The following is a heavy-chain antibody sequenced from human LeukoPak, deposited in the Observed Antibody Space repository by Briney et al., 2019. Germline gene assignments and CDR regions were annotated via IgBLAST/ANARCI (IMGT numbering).Heavy chain of an antibody. J-gene: IGHJ5*02. D-gene: IGHD3-10*01. CDR2: ISGSGGST. CDR3: ARATLWFGDPNNWFDP. CDR1: GFTFSSYA. V-gene: IGHV3-23*01. Sequence: GGSLRLSCAASGFTFSSYAMSWVRQTPGKGLEWVSAISGSGGSTYYADSVKGRFTISRDNAKNTLYLQMNSLRAEDTAVYYCARATLWFGDPNNWFDPWGQGTLVTVSS.